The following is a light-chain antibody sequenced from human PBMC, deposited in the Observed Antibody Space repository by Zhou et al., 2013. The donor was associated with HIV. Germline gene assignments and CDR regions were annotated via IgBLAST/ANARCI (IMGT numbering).Light chain of an antibody. V-gene: IGKV3-11*01. CDR3: QQYYSYSYT. CDR2: DAS. J-gene: IGKJ2*01. Sequence: EIVLTQSPATLSLSPGERANLSCRASQSVSNYIAWYQQKPDQAPRLLIYDASKRATGIPGRFSGSGSGTDFTLTISSLEPEDFATYYCQQYYSYSYTFGQGTKVEIK. CDR1: QSVSNY.